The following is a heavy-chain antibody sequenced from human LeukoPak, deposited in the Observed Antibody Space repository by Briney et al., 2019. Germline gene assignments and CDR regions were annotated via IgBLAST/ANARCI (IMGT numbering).Heavy chain of an antibody. Sequence: PSETLSLTCAVYGGSFSGYYWSWIRQPPGKGLEWIGEINHSGSTNYNPSLKSRVTISVDTSKNQFSLKLSSVTAADTAVYYCARVVSFITMVGFDPWGRGTLVTVSS. J-gene: IGHJ5*02. CDR3: ARVVSFITMVGFDP. D-gene: IGHD3-10*01. CDR2: INHSGST. V-gene: IGHV4-34*01. CDR1: GGSFSGYY.